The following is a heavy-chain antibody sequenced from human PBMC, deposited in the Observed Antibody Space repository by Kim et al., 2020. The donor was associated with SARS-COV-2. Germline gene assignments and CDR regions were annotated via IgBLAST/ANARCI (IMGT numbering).Heavy chain of an antibody. Sequence: GGSPRLSCAASGFTFSSYAMSWVRQAPGKGLEWVSVISGSGFGTHYADSVKGRFTISRDNSKHTVFLQMNSLRPEDTAVYYCAKDQGDIGVFVYGMDVWGQGTTVTVSS. D-gene: IGHD2-15*01. J-gene: IGHJ6*02. CDR1: GFTFSSYA. CDR2: ISGSGFGT. V-gene: IGHV3-23*01. CDR3: AKDQGDIGVFVYGMDV.